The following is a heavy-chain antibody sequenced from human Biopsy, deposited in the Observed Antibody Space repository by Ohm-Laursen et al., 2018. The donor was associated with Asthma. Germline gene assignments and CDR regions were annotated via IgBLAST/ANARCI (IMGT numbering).Heavy chain of an antibody. J-gene: IGHJ5*02. CDR2: INPNGGAT. CDR3: ARGQKSPGDRWFDP. V-gene: IGHV1-2*06. CDR1: GFTFMGYH. Sequence: AASVKVSCKASGFTFMGYHIFWMRQAPGQGLEWMGRINPNGGATHYAQKFQGRVTLSRDTSISTAYMDLSALTSDDTAVYYCARGQKSPGDRWFDPWGQGTLVTVSS. D-gene: IGHD7-27*01.